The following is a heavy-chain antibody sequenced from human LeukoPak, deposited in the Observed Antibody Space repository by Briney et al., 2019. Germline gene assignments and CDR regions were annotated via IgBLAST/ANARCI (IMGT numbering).Heavy chain of an antibody. D-gene: IGHD6-13*01. V-gene: IGHV3-21*01. CDR2: ISSSSSYI. J-gene: IGHJ2*01. CDR3: ARVGTRYWYFDL. Sequence: GGSLRLSCAASGFTFSSYSMNWVRQAPGKGLEWVSSISSSSSYIYYADSVKGRFTISRDNAKNSLYLQMNSLRAEDTAVYYCARVGTRYWYFDLWGRGTLVTVSS. CDR1: GFTFSSYS.